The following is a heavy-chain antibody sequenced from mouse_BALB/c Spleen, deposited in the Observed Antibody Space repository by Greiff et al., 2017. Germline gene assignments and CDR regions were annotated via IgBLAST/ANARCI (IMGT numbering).Heavy chain of an antibody. D-gene: IGHD1-1*01. J-gene: IGHJ4*01. V-gene: IGHV5-12-2*01. CDR1: GFTFSSYT. CDR2: ISNGGGST. CDR3: ARPYYYGSSYDYAMDY. Sequence: EVQGVESGGGLVQPGGSLKLSCAASGFTFSSYTMSWVRQTPEKRLEWVAYISNGGGSTYYPDTVKGRFTISRDNAKNTLYLQMSSLKSEDTAMYYCARPYYYGSSYDYAMDYWGQGTSVTVSS.